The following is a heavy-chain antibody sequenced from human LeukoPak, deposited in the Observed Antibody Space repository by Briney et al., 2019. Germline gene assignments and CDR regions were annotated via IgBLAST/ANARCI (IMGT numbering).Heavy chain of an antibody. CDR2: INPSGDST. D-gene: IGHD2-2*01. J-gene: IGHJ5*02. CDR3: ARDVSSTSSWWFDP. CDR1: GYTFTSYY. Sequence: ASVKVSCKASGYTFTSYYMHWVRQAPGQGLEWMGIINPSGDSTTYAQKFQGRVTMTRDMSTRTDYMELSSLRYEDTAVYYCARDVSSTSSWWFDPWGQGTLVIVSS. V-gene: IGHV1-46*01.